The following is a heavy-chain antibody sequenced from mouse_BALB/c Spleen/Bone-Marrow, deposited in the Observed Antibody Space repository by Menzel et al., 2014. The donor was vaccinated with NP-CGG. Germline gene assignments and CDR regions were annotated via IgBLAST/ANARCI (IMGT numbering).Heavy chain of an antibody. J-gene: IGHJ2*01. CDR1: GFTFTDYY. CDR2: IRNKANGYTT. Sequence: ESGGGLVQPGGSLRLSCTTSGFTFTDYYMNWVRQPPGKALERLGFIRNKANGYTTEYSASVRGRFTISRDNPQSILYLQMNTLRAEDSATYYCARDRGGLLFDYWGQGTTLTVSS. CDR3: ARDRGGLLFDY. V-gene: IGHV7-3*02. D-gene: IGHD6-2*01.